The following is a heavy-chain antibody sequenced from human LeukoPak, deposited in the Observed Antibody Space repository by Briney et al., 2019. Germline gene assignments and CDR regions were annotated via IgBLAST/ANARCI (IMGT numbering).Heavy chain of an antibody. Sequence: GGSLRLSCEVSGFTFSSYAMSWVRQAPGKGLEWVSVIGGSGGNIHYADSVKGRFTISRDNSKNTVYLQMNSLRDEDTAVYFCAKSLSSGRLYYFDYWGQGTLVTVSS. J-gene: IGHJ4*02. CDR2: IGGSGGNI. CDR1: GFTFSSYA. V-gene: IGHV3-23*01. CDR3: AKSLSSGRLYYFDY. D-gene: IGHD6-19*01.